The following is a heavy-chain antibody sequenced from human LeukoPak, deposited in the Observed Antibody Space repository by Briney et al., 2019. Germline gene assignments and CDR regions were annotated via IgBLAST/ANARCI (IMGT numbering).Heavy chain of an antibody. CDR1: VFTFSDYE. CDR2: IWYDGSNK. CDR3: ARVRYSGSWYDY. D-gene: IGHD6-13*01. Sequence: PGGSLRLSCAASVFTFSDYEMNWVRQAPGKGLEWVAVIWYDGSNKYYADSVKGRFTISRDNSKNTLYLQMNSLRAEDTAVYYCARVRYSGSWYDYWGQGTLVTVSS. J-gene: IGHJ4*02. V-gene: IGHV3-33*08.